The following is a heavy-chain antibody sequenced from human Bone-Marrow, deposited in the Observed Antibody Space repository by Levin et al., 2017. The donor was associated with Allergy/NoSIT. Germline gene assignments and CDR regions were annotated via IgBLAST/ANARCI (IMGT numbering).Heavy chain of an antibody. CDR3: ARPRYSSTYDP. CDR1: GASLRSSMYY. J-gene: IGHJ5*02. V-gene: IGHV4-39*01. Sequence: PSETLSLTCTVSGASLRSSMYYWGWIRQPPGQGLEWIGSIYYLGNTFYNPSLQSRVTISVDTSNNQFSLKLHSVTAADTAVYYCARPRYSSTYDPWGPGTLVTVSS. D-gene: IGHD4-11*01. CDR2: IYYLGNT.